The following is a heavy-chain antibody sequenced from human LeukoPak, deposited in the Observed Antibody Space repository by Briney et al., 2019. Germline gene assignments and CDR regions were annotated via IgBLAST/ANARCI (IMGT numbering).Heavy chain of an antibody. Sequence: SETLSLTCAVYGGSFSVYYWSWIRQPPGKGLEWIGKINHSGSTNYNPSLKSRVTISVDTSKNQFSLKLSSVTAADTAVYYCASHNYRLVLSSSQVINWFYPWGQGTLVTVSS. CDR1: GGSFSVYY. J-gene: IGHJ5*02. D-gene: IGHD6-19*01. V-gene: IGHV4-34*01. CDR3: ASHNYRLVLSSSQVINWFYP. CDR2: INHSGST.